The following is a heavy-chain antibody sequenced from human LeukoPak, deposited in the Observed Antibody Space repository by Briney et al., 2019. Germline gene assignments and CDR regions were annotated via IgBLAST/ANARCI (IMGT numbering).Heavy chain of an antibody. V-gene: IGHV3-23*01. CDR3: AKLGIVGATGNLFDY. D-gene: IGHD1-26*01. CDR2: ISGSGGST. CDR1: GFTFSSYG. Sequence: GGTLRLSCAASGFTFSSYGRSWVRQAPGKGLEWISAISGSGGSTYYADSVKGRFTISRDNSKNTLYLQMNSLRAEDTAVYYCAKLGIVGATGNLFDYWGQGTLVTVSS. J-gene: IGHJ4*02.